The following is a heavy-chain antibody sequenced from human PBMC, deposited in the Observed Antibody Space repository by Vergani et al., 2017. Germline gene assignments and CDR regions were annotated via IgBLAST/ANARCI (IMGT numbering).Heavy chain of an antibody. CDR3: AKDEYSSSSRFDY. Sequence: VQLVESGGGVVQSGRSLRLSCAASGFTFSSYAMSWVRPAPGKGLEWVSAISGSGGSTYYADSVKRRFTISRDNSKNTLYLQMNSLRAEDTAVYDCAKDEYSSSSRFDYWGQGTLVTVSS. V-gene: IGHV3-23*04. D-gene: IGHD6-6*01. J-gene: IGHJ4*02. CDR1: GFTFSSYA. CDR2: ISGSGGST.